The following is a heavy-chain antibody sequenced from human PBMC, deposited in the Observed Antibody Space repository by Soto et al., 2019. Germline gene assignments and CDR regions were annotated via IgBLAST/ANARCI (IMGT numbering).Heavy chain of an antibody. CDR1: GFTFSSYA. V-gene: IGHV3-23*01. CDR3: AKDSLALGSVD. Sequence: GGSLRLSCAASGFTFSSYAMSWVRQAPGKGLEWVSAISGSFGSTYYADSVKGRFTISRDNSKNTLYLQINSLRAEDTAVYYCAKDSLALGSVDWGQGTLVTVSS. J-gene: IGHJ4*02. CDR2: ISGSFGST. D-gene: IGHD5-12*01.